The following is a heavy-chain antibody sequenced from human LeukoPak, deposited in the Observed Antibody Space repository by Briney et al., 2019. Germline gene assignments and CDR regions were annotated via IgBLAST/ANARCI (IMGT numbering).Heavy chain of an antibody. CDR2: ISGSGGST. CDR3: AKDGGSYERVYYFDY. J-gene: IGHJ4*02. V-gene: IGHV3-23*01. D-gene: IGHD1-26*01. CDR1: GFTFSSYA. Sequence: PGGSLRLSCAASGFTFSSYAMSWVRQAPGKGLEWVSAISGSGGSTYYADSVKGRFTISRDNSKNTLYLQMNSLRAEDTAVYYCAKDGGSYERVYYFDYWGQGTLVTVSS.